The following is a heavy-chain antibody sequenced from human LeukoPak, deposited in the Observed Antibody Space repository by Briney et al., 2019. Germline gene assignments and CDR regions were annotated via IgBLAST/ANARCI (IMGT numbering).Heavy chain of an antibody. D-gene: IGHD3-10*01. CDR3: ARGRGPPLWFGPKYNWFDP. J-gene: IGHJ5*02. CDR2: INHSGST. V-gene: IGHV4-34*01. CDR1: GGSFSGYY. Sequence: SSETLSLTCAVYGGSFSGYYWSWIRQPPGKGLEWIGEINHSGSTNYNPSLKSRVTISVDTSKNQFSLKLSSVTAADTAVYCCARGRGPPLWFGPKYNWFDPWGQGTLVTVSS.